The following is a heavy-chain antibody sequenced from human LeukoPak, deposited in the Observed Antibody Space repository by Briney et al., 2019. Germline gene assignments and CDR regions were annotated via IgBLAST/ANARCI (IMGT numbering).Heavy chain of an antibody. Sequence: GGSLRLSCAASGFTFSDYNMNWVRQAPGKGLEWLSYISSSRSTIYYADSVKGRFTISRDNAKNSLYLQMNSLRVEDTAMYYCARDGLRRPPTPYCGGDCPLDYWGQGTLVSVSS. D-gene: IGHD2-21*02. V-gene: IGHV3-48*04. CDR2: ISSSRSTI. CDR1: GFTFSDYN. J-gene: IGHJ4*02. CDR3: ARDGLRRPPTPYCGGDCPLDY.